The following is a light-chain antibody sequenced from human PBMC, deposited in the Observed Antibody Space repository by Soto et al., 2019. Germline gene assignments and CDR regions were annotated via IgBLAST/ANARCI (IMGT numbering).Light chain of an antibody. CDR1: SSNIGNNF. Sequence: QPVLTQPPSASATPGQRVTISCSGSSSNIGNNFAYWYQQVPGTAPKLLISRNNERPSGVPDRFSGSKSGTSASLAISGLRSEDEAGYYCAAWDDSLSGPVFGGGTKLTVL. J-gene: IGLJ2*01. CDR2: RNN. CDR3: AAWDDSLSGPV. V-gene: IGLV1-47*01.